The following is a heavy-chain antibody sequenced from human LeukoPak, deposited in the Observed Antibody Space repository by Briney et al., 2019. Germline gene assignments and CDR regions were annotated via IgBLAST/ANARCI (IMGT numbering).Heavy chain of an antibody. CDR2: ISAYNSNT. Sequence: ASVKVSCKSSGYTFTIYGISWVRQAPGQGLEWMGWISAYNSNTGYAQKFQGRGTITRNTSISKAYMELSSLRSEDTAVYYCARGNGDSSGWSPTTYYYYYMDVWGKGTTVTVSS. CDR3: ARGNGDSSGWSPTTYYYYYMDV. V-gene: IGHV1-8*03. CDR1: GYTFTIYG. D-gene: IGHD6-19*01. J-gene: IGHJ6*03.